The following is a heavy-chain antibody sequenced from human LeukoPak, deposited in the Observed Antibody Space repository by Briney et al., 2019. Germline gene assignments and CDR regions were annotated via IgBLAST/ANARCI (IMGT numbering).Heavy chain of an antibody. Sequence: RASQTLSVTCTVSGGSVTSADYYWSWIRQPPGKGLEWIGYIHNSGNTYYKSSLKSRIAISTDTSKNMISLRLSSVTAADTAVYYCARGRNFLVDVWGQGTTVTVSS. CDR2: IHNSGNT. V-gene: IGHV4-30-4*01. J-gene: IGHJ6*02. CDR1: GGSVTSADYY. CDR3: ARGRNFLVDV. D-gene: IGHD1-14*01.